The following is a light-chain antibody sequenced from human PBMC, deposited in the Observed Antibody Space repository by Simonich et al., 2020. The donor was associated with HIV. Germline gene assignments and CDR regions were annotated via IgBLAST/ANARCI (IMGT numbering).Light chain of an antibody. CDR2: AAS. J-gene: IGKJ4*01. CDR3: QQSYVTLLT. CDR1: QGISSY. Sequence: IQLTQSPSFLSASVGDRVTITCRASQGISSYLAWYQQKPGKAPKLLIYAASTLQSGVPSRFSGSGSGTEFTLTITSLQPEDFATYYCQQSYVTLLTFGGGTKVEIK. V-gene: IGKV1-9*01.